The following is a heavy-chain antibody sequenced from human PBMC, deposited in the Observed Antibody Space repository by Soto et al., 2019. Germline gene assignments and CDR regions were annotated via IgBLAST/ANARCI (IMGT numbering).Heavy chain of an antibody. CDR3: TKEGYDYIWGSYRYTVGNAFDI. V-gene: IGHV3-23*01. CDR2: ISGSGGST. J-gene: IGHJ3*02. CDR1: GFTFSSYA. D-gene: IGHD3-16*02. Sequence: EVQLLESGGGLVQPGGSLRLSCAASGFTFSSYAMSWVRQAPGKGLEWVSAISGSGGSTYYADSVKGRFTISRDNSKNTLYLQMNSLRAENTAVYYCTKEGYDYIWGSYRYTVGNAFDIWCQGTMVTVSS.